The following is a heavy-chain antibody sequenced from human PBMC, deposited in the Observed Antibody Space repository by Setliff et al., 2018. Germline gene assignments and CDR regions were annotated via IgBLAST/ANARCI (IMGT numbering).Heavy chain of an antibody. J-gene: IGHJ4*02. V-gene: IGHV3-48*01. CDR1: GFTFSSYS. Sequence: LRLSCAASGFTFSSYSMNWVRQAPGKGLEWVSYISSSSSTIYYADSVKGRFTISRDNAKNSLYLQMNSLRAEDTAVYYCARDRGSGSYFLRYFDYWGQGALVTVSS. CDR3: ARDRGSGSYFLRYFDY. CDR2: ISSSSSTI. D-gene: IGHD1-26*01.